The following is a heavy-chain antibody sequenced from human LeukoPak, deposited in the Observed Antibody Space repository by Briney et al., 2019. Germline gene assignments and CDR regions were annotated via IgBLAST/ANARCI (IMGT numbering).Heavy chain of an antibody. D-gene: IGHD1-26*01. J-gene: IGHJ3*02. CDR1: GFTFSSYE. V-gene: IGHV3-48*03. CDR3: ARSPYSGSYYGDALDI. Sequence: GGSLRLSCAASGFTFSSYEMNWVRQAPGKGLEWVSYISSSGTNIYYADSVKGRFTISRDNAKNSLYLQMNSLRAEDTAVYYCARSPYSGSYYGDALDIWGQGTMVTVSS. CDR2: ISSSGTNI.